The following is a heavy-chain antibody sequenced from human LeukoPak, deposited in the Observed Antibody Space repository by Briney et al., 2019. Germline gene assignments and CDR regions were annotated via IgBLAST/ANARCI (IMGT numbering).Heavy chain of an antibody. CDR1: GFTFSSYW. J-gene: IGHJ4*02. CDR2: TNSDGSST. D-gene: IGHD2-21*01. CDR3: AKDRHFDSNVFDY. Sequence: GGSLRLSCAASGFTFSSYWMHWVRQAPGKGLVWVSRTNSDGSSTSYADSVKGRFTISRDNSKNTVFLQMSSLRAEDTAVYYCAKDRHFDSNVFDYWGQGTLVTVSS. V-gene: IGHV3-74*01.